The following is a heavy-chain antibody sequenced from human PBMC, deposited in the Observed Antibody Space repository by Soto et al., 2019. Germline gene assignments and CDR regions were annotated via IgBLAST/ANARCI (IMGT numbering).Heavy chain of an antibody. CDR3: GRESGETWDYEAS. CDR2: LNNYGST. Sequence: QVQLQESGPGLVRPSETLSLTCTVSGGSISSYRWSWIRQPAGKGLEWIGRLNNYGSTHYNPSLKSRVTVSVDTSRNQFFLTLRSVTAADSAVYHCGRESGETWDYEASWGQGTPVTVSS. CDR1: GGSISSYR. J-gene: IGHJ5*02. D-gene: IGHD1-7*01. V-gene: IGHV4-4*07.